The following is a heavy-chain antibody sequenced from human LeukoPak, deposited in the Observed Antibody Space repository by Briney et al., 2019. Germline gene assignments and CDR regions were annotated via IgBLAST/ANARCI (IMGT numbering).Heavy chain of an antibody. CDR2: IKQDGSEK. CDR3: AREGEDIVVVPAAFNWFDP. Sequence: GGSLRLSCAASGFTFSSYWMSWVRQAPGKGLEWVANIKQDGSEKYYVDSVKGRFTISRDNAKNSLYLQMNSLRAEDTAVYYCAREGEDIVVVPAAFNWFDPWGQGTLVTVSS. CDR1: GFTFSSYW. J-gene: IGHJ5*02. V-gene: IGHV3-7*01. D-gene: IGHD2-2*01.